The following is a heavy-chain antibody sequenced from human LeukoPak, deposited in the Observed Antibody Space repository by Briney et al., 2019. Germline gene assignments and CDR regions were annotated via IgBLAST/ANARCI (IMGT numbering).Heavy chain of an antibody. CDR3: ARSADSSGYFREITLYYFDY. J-gene: IGHJ4*02. V-gene: IGHV3-11*01. CDR1: GFTFSDFY. D-gene: IGHD3-22*01. CDR2: ISNSGSTI. Sequence: GGSLRLSCAASGFTFSDFYMTWIRQALGKGLEWVSYISNSGSTIYYADSVKGRFTISRDNAKNSLYLQMNSLRAEDTAVCYCARSADSSGYFREITLYYFDYWGQGTLVTVSS.